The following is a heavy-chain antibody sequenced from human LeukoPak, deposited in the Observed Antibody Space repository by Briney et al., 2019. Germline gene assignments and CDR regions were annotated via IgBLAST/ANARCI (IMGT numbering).Heavy chain of an antibody. Sequence: SETLSLTCTVSGGSISSYYWSWIRQPPGKGLEWIGYIYYSGSTNYNPSLKSRVTISVDTSKNQFSLKLSSVTAADTAVYYCARRLGSERAFDIWGQGTMVTVSS. CDR1: GGSISSYY. D-gene: IGHD7-27*01. J-gene: IGHJ3*02. CDR3: ARRLGSERAFDI. V-gene: IGHV4-59*08. CDR2: IYYSGST.